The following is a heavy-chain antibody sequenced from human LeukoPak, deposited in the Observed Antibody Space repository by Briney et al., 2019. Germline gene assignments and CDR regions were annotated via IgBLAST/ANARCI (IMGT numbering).Heavy chain of an antibody. J-gene: IGHJ5*02. D-gene: IGHD3-10*01. CDR3: AKSLYGSGSYYNWFDP. V-gene: IGHV4-34*01. CDR2: INHSGST. Sequence: SETLSLTCAVYGGSFSGFYWSWIRQPPGKGLEWIGGINHSGSTNYNPSLKSRVTISLDTSKNQFSLKLSSVTAADTAVYYCAKSLYGSGSYYNWFDPWGQGTLVTVSS. CDR1: GGSFSGFY.